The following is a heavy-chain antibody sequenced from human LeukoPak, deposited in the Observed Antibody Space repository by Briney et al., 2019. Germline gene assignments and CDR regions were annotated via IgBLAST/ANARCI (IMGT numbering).Heavy chain of an antibody. J-gene: IGHJ4*02. CDR2: IYYSGST. CDR1: GGSLSSSSYY. V-gene: IGHV4-39*07. Sequence: SETLSLTCTVSGGSLSSSSYYWGWLRQPPGRGLEWIGSIYYSGSTYYNPSLKSRVTISVDTSKNQFSLKLSSVTAADTAVYYCARAVLRYFAGDYFDYWGQGTLVTVSS. CDR3: ARAVLRYFAGDYFDY. D-gene: IGHD3-9*01.